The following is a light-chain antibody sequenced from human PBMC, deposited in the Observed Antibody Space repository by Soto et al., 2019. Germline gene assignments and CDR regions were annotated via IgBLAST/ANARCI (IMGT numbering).Light chain of an antibody. J-gene: IGKJ4*01. Sequence: DIVMTQSPDSLAVSLGERATINCKSSQSVLYSSNNKNYLAWYQQKPGQPPKLLIYWASTRESGVPDRFSGSGSGTDFTLTISSLQSEDFAAYYCQQYNNWPLTFGGGTKVEIK. CDR3: QQYNNWPLT. CDR1: QSVLYSSNNKNY. CDR2: WAS. V-gene: IGKV4-1*01.